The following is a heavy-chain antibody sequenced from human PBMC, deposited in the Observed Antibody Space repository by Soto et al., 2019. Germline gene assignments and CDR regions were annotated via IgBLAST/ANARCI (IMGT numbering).Heavy chain of an antibody. CDR2: MNPNSGNT. CDR1: GYTFTSYD. Sequence: AASVKVSCKASGYTFTSYDINWVRQATGQGLEWMGWMNPNSGNTGYAQKFQGRVTMTRNTSTSTAYMELGSLRSEDTAVYYCARTGSRRWLGLGYYYYGMDVWGQGTTVTVSS. CDR3: ARTGSRRWLGLGYYYYGMDV. V-gene: IGHV1-8*01. D-gene: IGHD3-16*01. J-gene: IGHJ6*02.